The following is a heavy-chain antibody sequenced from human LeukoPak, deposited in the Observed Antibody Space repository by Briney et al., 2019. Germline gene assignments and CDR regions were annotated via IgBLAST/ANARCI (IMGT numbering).Heavy chain of an antibody. Sequence: PGGSLRLSCAASGFTFSSYWMSWVRQAPGKGLEWVANIKHGASEKYYVDSVEGRFTISRDDAKNSLYLEMNSLRVEDTAVYYCTRGYGSGSYTPTKNWGQGVLVTVSS. CDR3: TRGYGSGSYTPTKN. CDR2: IKHGASEK. V-gene: IGHV3-7*04. J-gene: IGHJ4*02. D-gene: IGHD3-10*01. CDR1: GFTFSSYW.